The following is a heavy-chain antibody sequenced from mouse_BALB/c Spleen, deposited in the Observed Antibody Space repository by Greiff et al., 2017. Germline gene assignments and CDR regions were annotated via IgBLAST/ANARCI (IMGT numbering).Heavy chain of an antibody. CDR2: ISYDGSN. CDR3: ARERGGYAMDY. J-gene: IGHJ4*01. CDR1: GYSITSGYY. Sequence: DVKLVESGPGLVKPSQSLSLTCSVTGYSITSGYYWNWIRQFPGNKLEWMGYISYDGSNNYNPSLKNRISITRDTSKNQFFLKLNSVTTEDTATYYCARERGGYAMDYWGQGTSVTVSS. V-gene: IGHV3-6*02.